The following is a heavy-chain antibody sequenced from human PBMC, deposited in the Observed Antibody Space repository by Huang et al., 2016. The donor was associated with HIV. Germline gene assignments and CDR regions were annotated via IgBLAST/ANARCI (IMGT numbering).Heavy chain of an antibody. CDR2: INHSEST. Sequence: QVQLQQWGAGLLRPSETLSLTCAVYGGSLSGYYGTWIRQPPGKGLEWIGEINHSESTNYNPSLKSRVTISGDTSRNQFSLTLTSVTAADTAVYYCARGQGGYYYYYMDVWGKGTTVTVSS. CDR3: ARGQGGYYYYYMDV. J-gene: IGHJ6*03. CDR1: GGSLSGYY. V-gene: IGHV4-34*01.